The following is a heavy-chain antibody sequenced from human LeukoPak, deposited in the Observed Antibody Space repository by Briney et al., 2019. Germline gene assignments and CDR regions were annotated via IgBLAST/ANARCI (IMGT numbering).Heavy chain of an antibody. D-gene: IGHD6-13*01. Sequence: ASVKVSCKASGYTFTSYGISWVRQAPGQGLEWMGWISAYNGNTNYAQKLQGRVTMTTDISTSTAYMELRSLRSDDTAVYYCARSTGSSWSRGGWFDPWGQGTLVTVSS. J-gene: IGHJ5*02. CDR1: GYTFTSYG. CDR2: ISAYNGNT. V-gene: IGHV1-18*01. CDR3: ARSTGSSWSRGGWFDP.